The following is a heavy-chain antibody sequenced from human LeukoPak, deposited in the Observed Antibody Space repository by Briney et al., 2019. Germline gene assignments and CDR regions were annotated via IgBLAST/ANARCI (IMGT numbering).Heavy chain of an antibody. J-gene: IGHJ4*02. CDR3: ARDSDFWSGFYYFDY. D-gene: IGHD3-3*01. Sequence: SETLSLTCTVSGGSISSYYWSWIWQPPGKGLEWIGYIYYSGSTNYNPSLKSRVTISVDTSKNQFSLKLSSVTAADTAVYYCARDSDFWSGFYYFDYWGQGTLVTVSS. CDR1: GGSISSYY. CDR2: IYYSGST. V-gene: IGHV4-59*01.